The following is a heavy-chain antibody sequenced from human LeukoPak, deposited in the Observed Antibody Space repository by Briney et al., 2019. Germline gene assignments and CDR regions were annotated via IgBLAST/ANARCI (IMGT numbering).Heavy chain of an antibody. V-gene: IGHV4-61*02. CDR2: IYSGGSA. CDR3: SRDTMVVTASLSGGWFDP. CDR1: GGSISSGRHY. D-gene: IGHD2-21*02. Sequence: TLSLTCTVSGGSISSGRHYWSWIRQPAGKGLEWIGRIYSGGSASYNPSLTGRVTISVDTSKNQFSLMLTSVTAADTAVYYCSRDTMVVTASLSGGWFDPWGQGTLVTVSS. J-gene: IGHJ5*02.